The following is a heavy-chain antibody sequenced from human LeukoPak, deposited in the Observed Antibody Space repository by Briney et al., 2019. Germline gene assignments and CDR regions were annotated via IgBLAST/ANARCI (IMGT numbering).Heavy chain of an antibody. CDR1: GCSISSGGYY. D-gene: IGHD3-16*01. Sequence: PSETLSLTCTVSGCSISSGGYYCSWIRQHPGKGLEWIGYIHYNGNTYYNPSLKSRVTISVDTSKNQFSLKLSSVTAADTAVFYCARGARGGANWFDPWGQGTLVTVSS. CDR3: ARGARGGANWFDP. V-gene: IGHV4-31*03. J-gene: IGHJ5*02. CDR2: IHYNGNT.